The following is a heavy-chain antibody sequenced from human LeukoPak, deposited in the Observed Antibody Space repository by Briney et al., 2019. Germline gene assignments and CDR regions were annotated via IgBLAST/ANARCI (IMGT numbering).Heavy chain of an antibody. CDR3: ARGGVPYSYGYYYMDV. J-gene: IGHJ6*03. CDR2: IIPIFGTA. D-gene: IGHD5-18*01. V-gene: IGHV1-69*06. CDR1: GGTFSSYA. Sequence: GASVKVSCKASGGTFSSYAISWVRQAPGQGLEGMGGIIPIFGTANYAQKFQGRVTITADKSTSTAYMELSSLRSEDTAVYYCARGGVPYSYGYYYMDVWGKGTTVTVSS.